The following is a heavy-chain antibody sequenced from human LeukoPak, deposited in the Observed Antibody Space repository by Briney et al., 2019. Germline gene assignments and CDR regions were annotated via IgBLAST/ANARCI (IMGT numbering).Heavy chain of an antibody. Sequence: PSETLSLTCTVSGGSICSGGYYWSWIRQLPGKGLEWIGYIYNTGSTYYNPSLQSRVTVSVDTSKNQFSLKLSSVTAADTAVYYCARKGNGIYYFDYWGQGTLVTVSS. CDR2: IYNTGST. V-gene: IGHV4-31*03. D-gene: IGHD2/OR15-2a*01. CDR1: GGSICSGGYY. CDR3: ARKGNGIYYFDY. J-gene: IGHJ4*02.